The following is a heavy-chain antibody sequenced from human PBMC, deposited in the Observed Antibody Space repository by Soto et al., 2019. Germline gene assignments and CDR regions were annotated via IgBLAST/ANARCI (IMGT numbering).Heavy chain of an antibody. J-gene: IGHJ4*02. Sequence: SETLSLTCTVSGGSISSYYWSWIRQPPGKGLEWIGYIYYSGSTNYNPSIKSRVTISVDTSENQFSLKLSSVTAADTAVYSCARAGYSSSRGVYYFDHWGQGTLVTVSS. D-gene: IGHD6-6*01. CDR3: ARAGYSSSRGVYYFDH. CDR1: GGSISSYY. CDR2: IYYSGST. V-gene: IGHV4-59*01.